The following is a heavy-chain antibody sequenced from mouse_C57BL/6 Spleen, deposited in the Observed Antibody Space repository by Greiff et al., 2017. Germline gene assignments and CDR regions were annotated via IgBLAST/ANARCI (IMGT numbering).Heavy chain of an antibody. J-gene: IGHJ2*01. Sequence: EVHLVESGGGLVKPGGSLKLSCAASGFTFSSYAMSWVRQTPEKRLEWVATISDGGSYTYYPDNVKGRFTISRDNAKNNLYLQMSHLKSEDTAMYYCAREDYGSSYVYFDYWGQGTTLTVSS. V-gene: IGHV5-4*01. CDR1: GFTFSSYA. D-gene: IGHD1-1*01. CDR2: ISDGGSYT. CDR3: AREDYGSSYVYFDY.